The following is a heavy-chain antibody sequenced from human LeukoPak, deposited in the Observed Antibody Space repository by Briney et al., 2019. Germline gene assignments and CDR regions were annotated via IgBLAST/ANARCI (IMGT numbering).Heavy chain of an antibody. Sequence: PSETLSLTCTVSGGSISSYYWSWIRQPPGKGLEWIGYMYYRGNTNYDPSLKSRVTISIDTPNNQFSLKLSSVTAADTAVYYCARHFYGYYGSSGYFDYWGQGTLVTVSS. CDR3: ARHFYGYYGSSGYFDY. V-gene: IGHV4-59*01. D-gene: IGHD3-22*01. CDR2: MYYRGNT. J-gene: IGHJ4*02. CDR1: GGSISSYY.